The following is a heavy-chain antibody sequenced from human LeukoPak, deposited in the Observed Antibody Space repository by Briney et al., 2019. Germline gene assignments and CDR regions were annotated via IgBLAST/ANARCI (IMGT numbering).Heavy chain of an antibody. CDR3: ARGPAAIVGGLWYYFDS. V-gene: IGHV3-66*01. J-gene: IGHJ4*02. CDR2: LYSDGTT. CDR1: GFTVSTNY. D-gene: IGHD1-26*01. Sequence: GGSLRLSCAASGFTVSTNYMGWVRQAPGKGLDCVSVLYSDGTTYYADSAEGRFTISRDNSKNTLYLQMNSLRGEDTAVYYCARGPAAIVGGLWYYFDSWGQGTLVTVSS.